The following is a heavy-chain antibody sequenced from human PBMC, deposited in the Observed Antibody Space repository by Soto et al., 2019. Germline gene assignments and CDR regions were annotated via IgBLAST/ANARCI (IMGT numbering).Heavy chain of an antibody. CDR3: ARDGRYCSSTSCYWDYYGMDV. CDR2: ISGSGGST. J-gene: IGHJ6*02. D-gene: IGHD2-2*01. CDR1: GFTFSSYA. V-gene: IGHV3-23*01. Sequence: GGSLRLSCAASGFTFSSYAMSWVRQAPGKGLEWVSAISGSGGSTYYADSVKGRFTISRDNSKNTLYLQMNSLRAEDTAVYYCARDGRYCSSTSCYWDYYGMDVWGQGTTVTVSS.